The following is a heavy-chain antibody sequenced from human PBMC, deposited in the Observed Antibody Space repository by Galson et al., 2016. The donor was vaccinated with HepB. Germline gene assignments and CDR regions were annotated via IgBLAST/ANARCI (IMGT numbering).Heavy chain of an antibody. CDR2: IDHTGST. Sequence: SETLSLTCSIYGGSFNRNHWNWVRQPPGKGLEWIGGIDHTGSTNYDPSLGGRVTISGDTSKNHFSLRLGSVTAADTAVYYCAGGRVETRLDMVRGRLESRKFYNGMDVWGQGTAVTVS. V-gene: IGHV4-34*01. CDR1: GGSFNRNH. J-gene: IGHJ6*02. D-gene: IGHD3-10*01. CDR3: AGGRVETRLDMVRGRLESRKFYNGMDV.